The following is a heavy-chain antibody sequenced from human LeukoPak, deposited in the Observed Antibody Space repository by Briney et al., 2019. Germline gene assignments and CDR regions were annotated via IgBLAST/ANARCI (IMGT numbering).Heavy chain of an antibody. CDR3: ARGGGSYDTQYYFDY. D-gene: IGHD1-26*01. CDR1: DGSISNYY. J-gene: IGHJ4*02. Sequence: KTSETLSLTCSVSDGSISNYYWNWIRQPPGKGLEWIGYIYYSGSTNYNPSLKSRVTISVDTSKNQFSLKLSSVTAADTAVYYCARGGGSYDTQYYFDYWGQGTLVTVSS. CDR2: IYYSGST. V-gene: IGHV4-59*01.